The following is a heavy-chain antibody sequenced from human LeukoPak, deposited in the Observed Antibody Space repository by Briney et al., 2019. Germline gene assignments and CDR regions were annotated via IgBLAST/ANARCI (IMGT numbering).Heavy chain of an antibody. V-gene: IGHV4-30-4*01. CDR1: GGSISSGDYY. CDR2: IYYSGST. Sequence: SQTLSLTCTVSGGSISSGDYYWSWIRQPPGKGLEWIGYIYYSGSTYYNPSLKSRVIISVDTSKNQFSLKLSSVTAADTAVYYCASGTGYWYFDLWGRGTLVTVSS. J-gene: IGHJ2*01. CDR3: ASGTGYWYFDL. D-gene: IGHD1-14*01.